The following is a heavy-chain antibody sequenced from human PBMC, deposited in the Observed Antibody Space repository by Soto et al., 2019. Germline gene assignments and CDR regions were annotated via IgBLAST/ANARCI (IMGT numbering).Heavy chain of an antibody. J-gene: IGHJ4*02. Sequence: SETLSLTCTVSGGSISSSSYYWGWIRQPPGKGLEWIGSIYYSGSTYYNPSLKSRVTISVDTSKNQFSLKLSSVTAADTAVYYCARHVVVVAAIGYWGQGTLVTVSS. V-gene: IGHV4-39*01. D-gene: IGHD2-15*01. CDR3: ARHVVVVAAIGY. CDR1: GGSISSSSYY. CDR2: IYYSGST.